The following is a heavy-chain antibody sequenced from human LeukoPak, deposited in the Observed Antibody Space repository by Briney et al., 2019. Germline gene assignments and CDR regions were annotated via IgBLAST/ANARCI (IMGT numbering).Heavy chain of an antibody. J-gene: IGHJ6*03. CDR3: ARVAQGATTENYFYYYMDV. D-gene: IGHD4-11*01. CDR1: GFTFSSHW. V-gene: IGHV3-7*01. CDR2: INQDGSGS. Sequence: GGSLRLSCATSGFTFSSHWMSWVRQAPGKGPEWAANINQDGSGSNYADSVKGRFTISRDNAKNSLFLQMSSLSVEDTAVYYCARVAQGATTENYFYYYMDVWGKGTTVTVSS.